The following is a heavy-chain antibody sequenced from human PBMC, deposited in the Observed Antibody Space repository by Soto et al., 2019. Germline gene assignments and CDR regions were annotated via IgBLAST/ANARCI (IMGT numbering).Heavy chain of an antibody. D-gene: IGHD3-10*01. CDR2: VTGSTGTT. V-gene: IGHV3-23*01. CDR1: GFTFSSYG. J-gene: IGHJ4*02. Sequence: EVQLLESGGGLVQPGGSLRLSCAASGFTFSSYGITWVRQAPGKGLEWVSGVTGSTGTTHYVDSVKGRFTISRDNSKNTVYLQMNSLRAEDTAVYYCAKWSGFGDLWGQGTLVTVSS. CDR3: AKWSGFGDL.